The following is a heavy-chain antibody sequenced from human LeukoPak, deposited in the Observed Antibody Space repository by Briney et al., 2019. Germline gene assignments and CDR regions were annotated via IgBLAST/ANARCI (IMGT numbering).Heavy chain of an antibody. D-gene: IGHD3-22*01. CDR3: ARDEDNSGRYYYYMDV. J-gene: IGHJ6*03. CDR1: GGSVSGSTYY. CDR2: IYHSGITT. Sequence: PSETLSLTCTVSGGSVSGSTYYWNWIRQPPGEGLEWIGYIYHSGITTNYKPSLKSRATITVDTSKNQFSLKLNYVTAADTAVYYCARDEDNSGRYYYYMDVWGKGTTVTVSS. V-gene: IGHV4-61*01.